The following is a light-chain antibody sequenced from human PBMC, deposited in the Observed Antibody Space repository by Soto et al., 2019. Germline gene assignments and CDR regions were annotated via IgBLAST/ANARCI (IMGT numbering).Light chain of an antibody. CDR1: HSVSSNY. Sequence: EIVLTQSPGTLSLSPGERATLSCRSSHSVSSNYLAWYQQQPDQAPMLLIYDVSSRATGIPDRFSGSGSGTDFTLTISRLEPVDFAVYYCQQYGISPTFGQGTKVEIK. CDR2: DVS. CDR3: QQYGISPT. J-gene: IGKJ1*01. V-gene: IGKV3-20*01.